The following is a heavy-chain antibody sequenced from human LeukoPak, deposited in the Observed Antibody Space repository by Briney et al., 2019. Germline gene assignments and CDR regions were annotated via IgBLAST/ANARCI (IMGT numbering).Heavy chain of an antibody. CDR1: GFIFSRNN. CDR3: ACARTGGAYFDY. CDR2: ISSSGTTI. V-gene: IGHV3-48*02. Sequence: GGSLRLSCAASGFIFSRNNMSWVRQAPGKGLEWVSYISSSGTTIYYADSVKGRFTISRDNAKNSLYLQMNSLRDEDTAVYYCACARTGGAYFDYWGQGTLVTVSS. D-gene: IGHD1-1*01. J-gene: IGHJ4*02.